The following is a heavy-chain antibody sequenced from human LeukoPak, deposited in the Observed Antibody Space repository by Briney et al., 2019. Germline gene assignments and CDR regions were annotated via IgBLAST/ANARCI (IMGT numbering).Heavy chain of an antibody. Sequence: ASVKVSCKASGYTFTGYYIHWVRQAPGQGLEWMGWINPNTGGTNYAQKFQGRVTMTRDTSISTAYMELSRLSSDDTAVYYCARDLGHSSPSDWGQGTLVTVSS. V-gene: IGHV1-2*02. CDR1: GYTFTGYY. CDR3: ARDLGHSSPSD. J-gene: IGHJ4*02. D-gene: IGHD6-6*01. CDR2: INPNTGGT.